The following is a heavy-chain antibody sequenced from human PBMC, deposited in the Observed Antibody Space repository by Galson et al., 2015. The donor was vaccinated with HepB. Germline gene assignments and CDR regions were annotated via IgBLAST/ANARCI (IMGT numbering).Heavy chain of an antibody. Sequence: SLRLSCAPSGLTFVSYSMNWVRQAPGKGPEWVAYISSSGTRYYADSVKGRFIISRDNARNSLFLHMNRLRAEDTAVYYCARNPASYDYFSMDVWGQGTTVIVPS. CDR1: GLTFVSYS. V-gene: IGHV3-48*01. J-gene: IGHJ6*02. CDR2: ISSSGTR. D-gene: IGHD2-2*01. CDR3: ARNPASYDYFSMDV.